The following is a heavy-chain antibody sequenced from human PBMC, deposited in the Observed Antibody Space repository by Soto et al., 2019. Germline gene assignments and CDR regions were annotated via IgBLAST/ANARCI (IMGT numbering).Heavy chain of an antibody. D-gene: IGHD3-22*01. CDR1: GFTFSSYS. V-gene: IGHV3-48*02. CDR3: ARDNDPHYDDSSGYYYAFDI. CDR2: ISSSSSTI. J-gene: IGHJ3*02. Sequence: GESLKISCAASGFTFSSYSMNWVRQAPGKGLEWVSYISSSSSTIYYADSVKGRFTISRDNAKNSLYLQMNSLRDEDTAVDYCARDNDPHYDDSSGYYYAFDIWGQGTMVTVSS.